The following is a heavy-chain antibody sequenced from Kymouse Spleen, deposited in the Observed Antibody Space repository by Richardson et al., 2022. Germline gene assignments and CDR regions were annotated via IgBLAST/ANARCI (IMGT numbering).Heavy chain of an antibody. D-gene: IGHD6-19*01. CDR2: ISSSSSYI. J-gene: IGHJ6*02. Sequence: EVQLVESGGGLVKPGGSLRLSCAASGFTFSSYSMNWVRQAPGKGLEWVSSISSSSSYIYYADSVKGRFTISRDNAKNSLYLQMNSLRAEDTAVYYCARECSSGWYGDYYYYGMDVWGQGTTVTVSS. CDR3: ARECSSGWYGDYYYYGMDV. CDR1: GFTFSSYS. V-gene: IGHV3-21*03.